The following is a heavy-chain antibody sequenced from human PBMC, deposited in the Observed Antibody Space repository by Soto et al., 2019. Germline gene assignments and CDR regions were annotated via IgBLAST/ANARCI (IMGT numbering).Heavy chain of an antibody. CDR3: AHKGGRGAGMDV. V-gene: IGHV2-5*02. D-gene: IGHD2-15*01. J-gene: IGHJ6*02. CDR2: IYWDEDI. Sequence: QITLKESGPTLVKPTQTLTLTCTFSGFSLSTSGVGVAWIRQPPGKALEWLALIYWDEDIRYSPFLKSRLTITQDTSKNQVVLTMTNMDPADTATYHCAHKGGRGAGMDVWGQGTTVTVSS. CDR1: GFSLSTSGVG.